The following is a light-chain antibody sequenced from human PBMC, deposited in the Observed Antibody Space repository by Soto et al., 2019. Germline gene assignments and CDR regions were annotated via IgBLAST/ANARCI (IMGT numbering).Light chain of an antibody. J-gene: IGLJ2*01. CDR3: CSYAGSSSWV. CDR1: SSDVGSYNL. Sequence: QSVRTQPASVSGSPGQSITISCTGTSSDVGSYNLVSWYQHHRGKAPKVIIYEASKRPSGASNRFSGSKSGNTASLTISGRQAEDEADYYCCSYAGSSSWVFGGGTKLTVL. V-gene: IGLV2-23*01. CDR2: EAS.